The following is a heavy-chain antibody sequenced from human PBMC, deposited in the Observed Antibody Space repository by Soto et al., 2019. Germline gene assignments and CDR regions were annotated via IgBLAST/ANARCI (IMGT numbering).Heavy chain of an antibody. CDR3: EREGQVTLPLDT. CDR2: IIPIFGTA. Sequence: SVKVSCKASGGTFSSYAISWVRQAPGQGLEWMGGIIPIFGTANYAQKFQGRVTITADKSTSTAYMELSSLRSEETAVYYCEREGQVTLPLDTWGQGTLVTVSS. D-gene: IGHD2-21*02. CDR1: GGTFSSYA. V-gene: IGHV1-69*06. J-gene: IGHJ5*02.